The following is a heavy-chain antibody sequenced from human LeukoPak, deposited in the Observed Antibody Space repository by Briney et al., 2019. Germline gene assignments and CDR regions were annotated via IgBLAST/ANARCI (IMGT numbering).Heavy chain of an antibody. CDR1: GGSISSSAYY. V-gene: IGHV4-39*07. J-gene: IGHJ4*02. CDR2: INYSGDT. Sequence: SETLSLTCTVSGGSISSSAYYWGCIRQSPGEGLEGIETINYSGDTYYNPSLKSRVTISVDTSMNQFSLELKSVTAADTAVYYCVRLHAGTGNFDSWGQGALVTVAS. D-gene: IGHD1-1*01. CDR3: VRLHAGTGNFDS.